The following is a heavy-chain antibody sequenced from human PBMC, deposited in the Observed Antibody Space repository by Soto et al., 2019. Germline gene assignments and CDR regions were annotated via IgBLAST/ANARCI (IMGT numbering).Heavy chain of an antibody. CDR3: ARGITVFGVVNVDY. J-gene: IGHJ4*02. Sequence: QVQLVQSGAEVKRPGSSVKVSCKASGGTFSNSPIAWVRLAPGQGLEWMGGVIPIFSIVKYAQKFQGRVTFSADDATGAADMGLRSLASEDAAVYYWARGITVFGVVNVDYCGEGTLGTVSS. V-gene: IGHV1-69*01. D-gene: IGHD3-3*01. CDR1: GGTFSNSP. CDR2: VIPIFSIV.